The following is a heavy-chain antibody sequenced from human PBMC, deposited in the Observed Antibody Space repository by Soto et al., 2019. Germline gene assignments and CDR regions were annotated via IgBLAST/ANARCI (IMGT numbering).Heavy chain of an antibody. CDR2: TSAFNGAT. CDR1: GFTFSDYG. Sequence: QIQLVQSGAEVKKPGASVKVSCKASGFTFSDYGFSWVRQAPGRGLEWMGWTSAFNGATNYTQKSEGSVAMTTDAATTTAYMELRRLTVADAAVYYCVREQKWLLQGPLDFDYWGQGTGVTVSS. V-gene: IGHV1-18*01. J-gene: IGHJ4*02. CDR3: VREQKWLLQGPLDFDY. D-gene: IGHD6-19*01.